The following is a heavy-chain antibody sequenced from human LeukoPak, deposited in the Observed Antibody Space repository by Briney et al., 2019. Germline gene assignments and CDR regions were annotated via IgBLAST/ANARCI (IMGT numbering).Heavy chain of an antibody. CDR2: INSDGSST. D-gene: IGHD2-2*01. CDR1: GFTFSSYW. Sequence: GGSLRLSCAASGFTFSSYWMHWVRQAPGRGLVWVSRINSDGSSTSYADSVKGRFTISRDNAKNTLYLQMNSLRAEDTAVYYCVKGYCSSTSCEGVVFDIWGQGTMVTVSS. J-gene: IGHJ3*02. CDR3: VKGYCSSTSCEGVVFDI. V-gene: IGHV3-74*01.